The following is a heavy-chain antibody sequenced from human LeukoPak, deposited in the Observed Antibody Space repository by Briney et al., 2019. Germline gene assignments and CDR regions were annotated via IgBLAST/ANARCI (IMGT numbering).Heavy chain of an antibody. D-gene: IGHD2-15*01. CDR2: ISSSGSTI. CDR1: GFTFSSYE. V-gene: IGHV3-48*03. J-gene: IGHJ6*04. CDR3: ARDKGGYCSGGSCYSDPYYCGMDV. Sequence: GGSLRLSCAASGFTFSSYEMNWVRQAPGKGLEWVSYISSSGSTIYYADSVKGRFTISRDNAKNSLYLQMNSLRAEDTAVYYCARDKGGYCSGGSCYSDPYYCGMDVWGKGTTVTVSS.